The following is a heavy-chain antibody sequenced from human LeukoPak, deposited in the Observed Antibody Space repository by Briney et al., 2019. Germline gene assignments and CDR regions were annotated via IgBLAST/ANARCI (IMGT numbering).Heavy chain of an antibody. J-gene: IGHJ6*02. V-gene: IGHV3-33*01. Sequence: GRPLRLSCAASGFTFSSYGMHWVRQAPGKGLEWVAVIWYDGSNKYYADSVKGRFTISRDNSKNTLYLQMNSLRAEDTAVYYCARDYGIFGGYYYYGMDVWGQGTTVTVSS. CDR3: ARDYGIFGGYYYYGMDV. CDR2: IWYDGSNK. CDR1: GFTFSSYG. D-gene: IGHD3-3*01.